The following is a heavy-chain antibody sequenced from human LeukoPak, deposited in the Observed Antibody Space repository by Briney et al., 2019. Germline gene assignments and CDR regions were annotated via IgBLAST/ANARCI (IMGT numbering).Heavy chain of an antibody. D-gene: IGHD2-2*01. CDR3: ARQGGDCNSISCYYY. CDR2: IYYSGST. V-gene: IGHV4-30-4*08. Sequence: SETLSLTCTVSGGSISSGDYYWSWIRQPPGKGLEWIGYIYYSGSTYYNPSLKSRVTISVDTSKNQFSLKLSSVTAADTALYYCARQGGDCNSISCYYYWGQGALVTVSS. CDR1: GGSISSGDYY. J-gene: IGHJ4*02.